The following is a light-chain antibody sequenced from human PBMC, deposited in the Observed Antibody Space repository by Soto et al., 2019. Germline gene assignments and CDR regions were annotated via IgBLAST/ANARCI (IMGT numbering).Light chain of an antibody. V-gene: IGKV3-20*01. J-gene: IGKJ1*01. Sequence: EIVMTQSPATLSVSPGERATLSCRASQSVGNNLAWYQQKPGQAPRLLIYGASSRATGIPDRFSGSGSGTDFTLTISRLEPEDFAVYYCQQYGSSPTTFGQGTKVDI. CDR3: QQYGSSPTT. CDR2: GAS. CDR1: QSVGNN.